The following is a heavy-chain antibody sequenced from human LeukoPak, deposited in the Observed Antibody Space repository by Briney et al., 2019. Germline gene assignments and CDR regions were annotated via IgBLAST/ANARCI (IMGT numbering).Heavy chain of an antibody. V-gene: IGHV4-59*12. CDR2: IYYSGST. Sequence: SETLSLTCTVSGGSISSYYWSWIRQPPGKGLEWIGYIYYSGSTYYNPSLKSRVTISVDTSKNQFSLKLSSVTAADTAVYYCARDGGDSSSGQYFDYWGQGTLVTVSS. CDR1: GGSISSYY. J-gene: IGHJ4*02. CDR3: ARDGGDSSSGQYFDY. D-gene: IGHD6-6*01.